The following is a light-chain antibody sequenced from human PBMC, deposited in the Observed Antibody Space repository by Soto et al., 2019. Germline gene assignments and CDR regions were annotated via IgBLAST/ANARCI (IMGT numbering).Light chain of an antibody. CDR3: CSYAGRSVV. Sequence: QSVLTQPRSVSGSPGQSVTISCTVTSSDVGGYNYVSWYQQHPGKAPKLMIYDVSKRPSGVPDRFSGSKSGNTASLTISGLQAEDEADYYCCSYAGRSVVFGGGTKLTVL. CDR1: SSDVGGYNY. J-gene: IGLJ2*01. CDR2: DVS. V-gene: IGLV2-11*01.